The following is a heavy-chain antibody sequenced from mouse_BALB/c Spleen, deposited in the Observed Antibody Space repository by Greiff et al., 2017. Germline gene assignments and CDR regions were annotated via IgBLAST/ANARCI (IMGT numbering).Heavy chain of an antibody. CDR1: GYSISSGYY. J-gene: IGHJ1*01. Sequence: VQLKESGPGLVKPSQSLSLTCSVTGYSISSGYYWNWIRQFPGNKLEWMGYISYDGSNNYNPSLKNRFSITRDTSKNQFFLKLNSMTTEDTATYYCARGDYRYDWYFDVWGAGTTVTVSS. CDR2: ISYDGSN. V-gene: IGHV3-6*02. D-gene: IGHD2-14*01. CDR3: ARGDYRYDWYFDV.